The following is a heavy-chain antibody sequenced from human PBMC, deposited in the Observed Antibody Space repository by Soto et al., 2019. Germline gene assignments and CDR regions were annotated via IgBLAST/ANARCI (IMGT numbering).Heavy chain of an antibody. CDR3: AKDSWYFDL. J-gene: IGHJ4*02. Sequence: PGESQKNSCDASGFVITNFWMHWVRHVPGKGLVWVARIDTSGHSTNYAESVKGRFTISRDNAKNTVSLQMNSLRVEDTGVYYCAKDSWYFDLWSQGSQVTVSS. D-gene: IGHD6-13*01. V-gene: IGHV3-74*01. CDR1: GFVITNFW. CDR2: IDTSGHST.